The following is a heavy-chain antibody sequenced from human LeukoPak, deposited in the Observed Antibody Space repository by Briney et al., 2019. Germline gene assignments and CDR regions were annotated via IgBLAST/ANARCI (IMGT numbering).Heavy chain of an antibody. J-gene: IGHJ4*02. CDR1: GGSISSSSYY. CDR2: IYYSGST. D-gene: IGHD2-2*01. V-gene: IGHV4-39*01. CDR3: ARLGLEVVPAAIDY. Sequence: SETLSLTCTVSGGSISSSSYYWGWIRQPPGKGLEWIGNIYYSGSTYYNPSLKSRVTISVDTSKNQFSLKLSSVTAADTAVYYCARLGLEVVPAAIDYWGQGTLVTVSS.